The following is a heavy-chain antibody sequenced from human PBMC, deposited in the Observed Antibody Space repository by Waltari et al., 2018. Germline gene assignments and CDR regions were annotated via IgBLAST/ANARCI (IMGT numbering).Heavy chain of an antibody. CDR1: GGTFRIYS. CDR2: IIPITGVT. CDR3: ARGLLRFLEWGPGWFDP. V-gene: IGHV1-69*02. J-gene: IGHJ5*02. D-gene: IGHD3-3*01. Sequence: QVQLVQSGPEVKKPGSSVKVTCTDSGGTFRIYSLTWVRQAPGQGLEWMGQIIPITGVTKMAQKFQGRVTITADKSTGTGYMELSSLTSEDTAVYYCARGLLRFLEWGPGWFDPWGQGTLVTVSS.